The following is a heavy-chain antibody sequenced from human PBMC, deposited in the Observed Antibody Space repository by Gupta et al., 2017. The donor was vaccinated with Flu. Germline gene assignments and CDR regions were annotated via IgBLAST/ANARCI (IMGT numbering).Heavy chain of an antibody. CDR2: INSDGSTT. Sequence: EVQLVESGGGLVQPEGSLRLSCAASGFTFHSYWMHWVRQAPGKGLVWVSRINSDGSTTNYADSVKGRFTISRDNAKNTVYLQMNSLRAEDTAVYYCARGVRGGWYVDYWGQGTLVTVSS. D-gene: IGHD3-10*01. CDR3: ARGVRGGWYVDY. V-gene: IGHV3-74*01. J-gene: IGHJ4*02. CDR1: GFTFHSYW.